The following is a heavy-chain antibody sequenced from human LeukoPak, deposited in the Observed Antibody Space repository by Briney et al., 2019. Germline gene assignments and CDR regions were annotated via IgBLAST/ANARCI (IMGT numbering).Heavy chain of an antibody. D-gene: IGHD3-16*01. CDR1: GFDFNNYG. CDR3: ARDYGGRKLLLGGFGFDA. V-gene: IGHV3-33*01. CDR2: IWSDGTEE. Sequence: TGGSLRLSCAASGFDFNNYGVHWVRQPPGKGLEWLAVIWSDGTEEYYADSVKGRFTISRDNVNSTLYLQMNSLRGDDTAIYYCARDYGGRKLLLGGFGFDAWGQGTLVTVSP. J-gene: IGHJ5*02.